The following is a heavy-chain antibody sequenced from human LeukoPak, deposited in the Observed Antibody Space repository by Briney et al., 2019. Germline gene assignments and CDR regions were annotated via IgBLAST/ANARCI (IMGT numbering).Heavy chain of an antibody. D-gene: IGHD6-13*01. CDR2: IKQDGSEK. J-gene: IGHJ5*02. Sequence: PGGSLRLSCAASGFTFSSYWMSWVRQAPGKGLEWVADIKQDGSEKYYVDSVKGRFTISRDNAKNSLYLQMNSLRAEDTAVYYCARCGPGSSWYRGDNWFDPWGQGTLVTVSS. CDR3: ARCGPGSSWYRGDNWFDP. V-gene: IGHV3-7*01. CDR1: GFTFSSYW.